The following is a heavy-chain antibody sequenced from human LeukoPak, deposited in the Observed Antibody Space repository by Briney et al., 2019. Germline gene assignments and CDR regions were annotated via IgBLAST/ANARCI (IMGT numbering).Heavy chain of an antibody. J-gene: IGHJ3*02. D-gene: IGHD3-16*01. V-gene: IGHV4-4*07. CDR3: ARTNWVRAFDI. Sequence: RSSETLSLTCTVSGGSISSYYWSWIRQPPGKRLEWIGRIYTSGSTNYNPSLKSRVTISVDTSKNQFSLKLSSVTAADTAVYYCARTNWVRAFDIWGQGTMVTVSS. CDR2: IYTSGST. CDR1: GGSISSYY.